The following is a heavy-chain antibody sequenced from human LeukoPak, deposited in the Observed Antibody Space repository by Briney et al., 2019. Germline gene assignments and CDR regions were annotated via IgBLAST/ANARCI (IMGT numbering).Heavy chain of an antibody. J-gene: IGHJ3*02. CDR3: AREGKAGSSNWYGAFDI. D-gene: IGHD6-13*01. Sequence: RASVKVSCKASGYSISGYYVHWVRQAPGQGLEYMGWIHPSSGDTKTAQKFQGRVTMTRDTSINTDYMELSSLASGDTALYYCAREGKAGSSNWYGAFDIWGQGTMVTVSS. V-gene: IGHV1-2*02. CDR1: GYSISGYY. CDR2: IHPSSGDT.